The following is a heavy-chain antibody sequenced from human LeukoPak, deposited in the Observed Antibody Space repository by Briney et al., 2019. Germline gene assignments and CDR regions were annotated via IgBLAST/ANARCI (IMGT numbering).Heavy chain of an antibody. CDR3: ARDSVAVRPGWFDP. Sequence: ASVKVSCKPTGYTFTTYGISWVRQAPGQGLAWMGWISVYNGDTKYAQKFQGRVTMTTDTSTSTAYMELRSLRSDDTAVYYCARDSVAVRPGWFDPWGQGTLVTVSS. J-gene: IGHJ5*02. CDR2: ISVYNGDT. V-gene: IGHV1-18*01. CDR1: GYTFTTYG. D-gene: IGHD6-6*01.